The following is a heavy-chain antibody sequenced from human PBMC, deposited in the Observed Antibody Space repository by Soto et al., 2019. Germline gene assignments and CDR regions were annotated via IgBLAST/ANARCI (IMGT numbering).Heavy chain of an antibody. CDR3: AKDTGHGVTTGTGAYYFDY. J-gene: IGHJ4*02. V-gene: IGHV3-23*01. CDR1: GFTFSSYA. Sequence: GGSLRLSCAASGFTFSSYAMSWVRQAPGKGLEWVSAISGSGGSTYYADSVKGRFTISRDNSKNTLYLQMNSLRAEDTAVYYCAKDTGHGVTTGTGAYYFDYWGQGTLVTVSS. D-gene: IGHD1-1*01. CDR2: ISGSGGST.